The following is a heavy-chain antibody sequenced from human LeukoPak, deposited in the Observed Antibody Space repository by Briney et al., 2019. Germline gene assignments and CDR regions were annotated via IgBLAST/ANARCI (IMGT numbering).Heavy chain of an antibody. CDR1: GFTFSSYA. J-gene: IGHJ6*02. CDR3: AKAHYYDSSGYPRNYYYYGMDV. Sequence: GGSLRLSCAASGFTFSSYAMSWVRQAPGKGLEWVSAISGSGGSTYYADSVKGRFTIFRDNSKNTLYLQMNSLRAEDTAVYYCAKAHYYDSSGYPRNYYYYGMDVWGQGTTVTVSS. D-gene: IGHD3-22*01. CDR2: ISGSGGST. V-gene: IGHV3-23*01.